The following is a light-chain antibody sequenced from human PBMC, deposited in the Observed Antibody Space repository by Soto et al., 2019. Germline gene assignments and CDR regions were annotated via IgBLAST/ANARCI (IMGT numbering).Light chain of an antibody. J-gene: IGKJ5*01. CDR1: QSISDW. CDR2: RAS. Sequence: DIQMTQSPSSLSASVGDRVAITCRASQSISDWLAWYQQRPGKAPRLLIYRASILQSGVPSRFSGSGSGTEYTLTIDSLQPDDFATYYCQQYGTSPITFGQGTRLEIK. CDR3: QQYGTSPIT. V-gene: IGKV1-5*03.